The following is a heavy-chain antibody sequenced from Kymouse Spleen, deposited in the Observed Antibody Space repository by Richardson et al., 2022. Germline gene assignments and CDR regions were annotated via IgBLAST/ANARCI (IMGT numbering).Heavy chain of an antibody. CDR1: GYTLTELS. CDR3: ATDRRIAARLYYYYYGMDV. D-gene: IGHD6-6*01. V-gene: IGHV1-24*d01. CDR2: FDPEDGET. Sequence: QVQLVQSGAEVKKPGASVKVSCKVSGYTLTELSMHWVRQAPGKGLEWMGGFDPEDGETIYAQKFQGRVTMTEDTSTDTAYMDLSSLRSEDTAVYYCATDRRIAARLYYYYYGMDVWGQGTTVTVSS. J-gene: IGHJ6*02.